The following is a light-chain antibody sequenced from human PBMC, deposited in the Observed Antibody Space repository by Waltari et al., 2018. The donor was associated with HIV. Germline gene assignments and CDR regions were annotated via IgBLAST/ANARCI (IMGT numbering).Light chain of an antibody. CDR2: DVS. CDR1: SSDVGGYTY. CDR3: SSYTSSSTLVV. V-gene: IGLV2-14*01. Sequence: QSALTQPASVSGSLGQSITISCTGTSSDVGGYTYVPWYQQHPGKAPKLMIYDVSNRPSGVSNRFSGSKSGNTASLTISGLQAEDEADYYCSSYTSSSTLVVFGGGTKLTVL. J-gene: IGLJ2*01.